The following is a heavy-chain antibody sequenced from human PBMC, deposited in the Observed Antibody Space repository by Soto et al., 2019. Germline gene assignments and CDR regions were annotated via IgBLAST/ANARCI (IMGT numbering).Heavy chain of an antibody. V-gene: IGHV1-69*13. D-gene: IGHD5-18*01. J-gene: IGHJ4*02. CDR1: GGTFSSYA. Sequence: SVKVSCKASGGTFSSYAISWVRQAPGQGLEWMGGIIPIFGTANYAQKFQGRVTITADESTSTAYMELSSLRSEDTAVYYCAKNSYGSNRFDYWGQGTRVTVSS. CDR2: IIPIFGTA. CDR3: AKNSYGSNRFDY.